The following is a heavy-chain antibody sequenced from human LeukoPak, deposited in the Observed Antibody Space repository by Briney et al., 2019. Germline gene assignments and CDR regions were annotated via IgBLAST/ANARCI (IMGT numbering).Heavy chain of an antibody. CDR1: RGSISSYY. CDR3: ARHAGVATTIAAFDI. V-gene: IGHV4-4*07. D-gene: IGHD1-26*01. CDR2: IYTSETT. Sequence: SETLSLTCTVSRGSISSYYWSWIRQPAGKGLEWIGRIYTSETTNYNPSLKSRVTMSLDTSKNQFSLKMRSVTAADTAVYYCARHAGVATTIAAFDIWGQGTMVTVSS. J-gene: IGHJ3*02.